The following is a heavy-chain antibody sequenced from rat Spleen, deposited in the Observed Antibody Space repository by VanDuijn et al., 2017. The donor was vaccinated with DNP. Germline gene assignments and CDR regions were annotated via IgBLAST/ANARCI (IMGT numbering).Heavy chain of an antibody. J-gene: IGHJ4*01. D-gene: IGHD1-11*01. V-gene: IGHV5-31*01. CDR2: ITQTGGST. Sequence: EVQLVESGGGLVQPGRSLKLSCAASGFTFSDHNMAWVRQTPGKGLEWVASITQTGGSTYYPDSVKGRFTISRDTAKSTLYLQMNSLRSEDTATYYCTRVPRWGGYRDVMDAWGQGTSVTVSS. CDR1: GFTFSDHN. CDR3: TRVPRWGGYRDVMDA.